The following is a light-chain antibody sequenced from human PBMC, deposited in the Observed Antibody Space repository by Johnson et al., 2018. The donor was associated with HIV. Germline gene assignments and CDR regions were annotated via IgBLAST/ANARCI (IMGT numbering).Light chain of an antibody. Sequence: QSVLTQPPSVSAAPGQKVTISCSGTSSNIGNNYVSWYQQLPGLAPKLLIYDNDKRPSGIPERFSASKSGSSATLGITGLQTRDEADYYCGTWDSSLSAHYVFGTGTKVSVL. J-gene: IGLJ1*01. CDR1: SSNIGNNY. V-gene: IGLV1-51*01. CDR3: GTWDSSLSAHYV. CDR2: DND.